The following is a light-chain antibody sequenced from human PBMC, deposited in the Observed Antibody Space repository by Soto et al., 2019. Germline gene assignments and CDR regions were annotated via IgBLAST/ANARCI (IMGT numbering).Light chain of an antibody. V-gene: IGKV3-15*01. Sequence: MTQNRAPLTGSAGGRDRVSSRASQSVSSNLAWYQQKPGQAPRLLIYGASTRATGIPARCSGSGAGTEFTLTISSLQSEDVAVYYCTQYNNWPSFGQGTKVDI. CDR2: GAS. CDR3: TQYNNWPS. J-gene: IGKJ1*01. CDR1: QSVSSN.